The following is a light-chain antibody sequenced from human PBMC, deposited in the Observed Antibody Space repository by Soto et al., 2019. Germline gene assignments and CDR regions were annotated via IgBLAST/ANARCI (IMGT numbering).Light chain of an antibody. J-gene: IGLJ3*02. Sequence: QSALTQPRSVSGSLGQSVTISCTGTSSDVGGYNYVSWYQEHPGKAPKLMIYDVTKRPSGVPDRFSGSKSGNTASLTISGLQAEDEADYYCCSHAGSYTWVFGGGTKLTVL. CDR3: CSHAGSYTWV. V-gene: IGLV2-11*01. CDR1: SSDVGGYNY. CDR2: DVT.